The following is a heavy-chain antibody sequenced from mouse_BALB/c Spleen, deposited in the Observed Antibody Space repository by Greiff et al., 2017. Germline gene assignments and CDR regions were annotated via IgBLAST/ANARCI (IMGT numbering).Heavy chain of an antibody. V-gene: IGHV1-4*01. D-gene: IGHD2-1*01. Sequence: VQLLQSGAELARPGASVKMSCKASGYTFTSYTMHWVKQRPGQGLEWIGYINPSSGYTNYNQKFKDKATLTADKSSSTAYMQLSSLTSEDSAVYYCARNGNYWYFDVWGAGTTVTVSS. J-gene: IGHJ1*01. CDR1: GYTFTSYT. CDR3: ARNGNYWYFDV. CDR2: INPSSGYT.